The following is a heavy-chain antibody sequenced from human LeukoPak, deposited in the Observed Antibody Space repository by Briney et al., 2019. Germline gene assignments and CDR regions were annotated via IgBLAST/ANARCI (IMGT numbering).Heavy chain of an antibody. J-gene: IGHJ4*02. CDR3: ARGPALDY. CDR1: GYTFNNYN. Sequence: GASVKVSCKASGYTFNNYNINWVRQAPGQGLEWMGWINPNSGGTNYAQKFQGRVTMTRDTSISTAYMELSRLRSDDTAVYYCARGPALDYWSQGTLVTVSS. CDR2: INPNSGGT. V-gene: IGHV1-2*02.